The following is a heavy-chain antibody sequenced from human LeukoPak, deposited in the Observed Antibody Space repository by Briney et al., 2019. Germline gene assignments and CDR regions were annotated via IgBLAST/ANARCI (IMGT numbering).Heavy chain of an antibody. D-gene: IGHD3/OR15-3a*01. Sequence: GGSLRLSCVGALGSHWMGWVRQAPGKGLEWVGLIRDSGEAFYADFVRGRFAISRDESENTLYLQMNSLRVEDTAVYFCARDRAALQDWVEFDPWGQGTPVIVSS. CDR3: ARDRAALQDWVEFDP. CDR1: LGSHW. CDR2: IRDSGEA. J-gene: IGHJ5*02. V-gene: IGHV3-66*03.